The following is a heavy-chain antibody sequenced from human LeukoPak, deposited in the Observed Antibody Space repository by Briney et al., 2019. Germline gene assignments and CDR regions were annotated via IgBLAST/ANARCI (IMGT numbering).Heavy chain of an antibody. J-gene: IGHJ4*02. D-gene: IGHD5-12*01. Sequence: GGSLRLSCAASGFTFSSYAMHWVRQAPGKGLEWVAVISYDGSNKYYADSVKGRFTISRDNSKSTLYLQMNSLRVEDTAVYYCARGMGGYGGYDYWGQGTLVTVSS. CDR2: ISYDGSNK. V-gene: IGHV3-30-3*01. CDR3: ARGMGGYGGYDY. CDR1: GFTFSSYA.